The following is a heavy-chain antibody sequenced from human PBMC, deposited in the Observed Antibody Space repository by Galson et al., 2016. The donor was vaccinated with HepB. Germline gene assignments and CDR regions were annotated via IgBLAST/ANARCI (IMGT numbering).Heavy chain of an antibody. Sequence: SLRLSCAASGFTFSSYAMSWVRQAPGKGLEWVSGITGSGESTYYAASVRGRFTISRDNFKNTLSLQMNSLRAEDTALYYCAKDQNYYDSSGYWPADYFQHWGQGALVTVSS. CDR1: GFTFSSYA. D-gene: IGHD3-22*01. J-gene: IGHJ1*01. V-gene: IGHV3-23*01. CDR2: ITGSGEST. CDR3: AKDQNYYDSSGYWPADYFQH.